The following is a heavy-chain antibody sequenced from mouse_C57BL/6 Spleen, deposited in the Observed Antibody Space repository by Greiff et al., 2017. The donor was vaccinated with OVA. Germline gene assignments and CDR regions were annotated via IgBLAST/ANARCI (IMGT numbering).Heavy chain of an antibody. Sequence: EVQLTESGPGLVKPSQSLSLTCSVTGYSITSGYYWNWIRQFPGNKLEWMGYISYDGSNNYNPSLKNRISITRDTSKNQFFLKLNSVTTEDTATYYCARESRYFDVWGTGTTVTVSS. CDR3: ARESRYFDV. J-gene: IGHJ1*03. V-gene: IGHV3-6*01. CDR2: ISYDGSN. CDR1: GYSITSGYY.